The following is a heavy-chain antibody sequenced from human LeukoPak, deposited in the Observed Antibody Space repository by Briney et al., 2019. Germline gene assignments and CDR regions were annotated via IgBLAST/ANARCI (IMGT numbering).Heavy chain of an antibody. D-gene: IGHD6-6*01. CDR2: ISGGGGST. J-gene: IGHJ4*02. CDR1: GFTFSSYA. CDR3: AKGSSAVRPYHFDY. Sequence: GGSLRLSCAASGFTFSSYAMSWVRQAPGKGLEWLSAISGGGGSTWYADSVKGWFTISRDNSKNTLSLQMNSLRADDTTVYYCAKGSSAVRPYHFDYWGQGILVTVSS. V-gene: IGHV3-23*01.